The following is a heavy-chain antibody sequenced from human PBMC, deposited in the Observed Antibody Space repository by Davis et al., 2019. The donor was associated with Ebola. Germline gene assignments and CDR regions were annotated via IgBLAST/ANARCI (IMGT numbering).Heavy chain of an antibody. D-gene: IGHD2-21*01. V-gene: IGHV3-9*01. CDR2: ISWNSASI. Sequence: SCAASGFTFDDYAMHWVRQPPGKGLEWVSGISWNSASIGYAESVKGRFTISRDNAKNSLYLQMNSLRAEDTAFYYCAKGGGAIHDWFHPWGQGVLVTVSS. J-gene: IGHJ5*02. CDR3: AKGGGAIHDWFHP. CDR1: GFTFDDYA.